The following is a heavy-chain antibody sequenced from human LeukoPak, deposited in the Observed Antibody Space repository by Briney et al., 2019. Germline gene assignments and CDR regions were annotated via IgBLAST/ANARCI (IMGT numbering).Heavy chain of an antibody. CDR3: TRGRRFYYGMDV. V-gene: IGHV6-1*01. D-gene: IGHD3-16*01. CDR2: TYCTSTSKWDT. J-gene: IGHJ6*02. CDR1: GGSVSSTTAA. Sequence: SQTLSLTCAISGGSVSSTTAAWNWVRQSPSRGLEWLGRTYCTSTSKWDTDYAVSLKSRISVSPDISKNQFSLQLNSVTPEDTAVYYCTRGRRFYYGMDVWGQGTTVTVSS.